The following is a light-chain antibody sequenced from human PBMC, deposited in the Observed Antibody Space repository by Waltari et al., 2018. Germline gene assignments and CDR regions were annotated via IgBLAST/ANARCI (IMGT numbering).Light chain of an antibody. Sequence: EVVLTQSPATLSLSPGDRATLSCRASQSVSTYLAWYQQIPGQAPRLLIYDASTRDTGIPDRFSGSGSGTEFTLTISSLQSEDFAFYYCQQYNNWPPLTFGGGTKVEIK. V-gene: IGKV3-15*01. J-gene: IGKJ4*01. CDR3: QQYNNWPPLT. CDR1: QSVSTY. CDR2: DAS.